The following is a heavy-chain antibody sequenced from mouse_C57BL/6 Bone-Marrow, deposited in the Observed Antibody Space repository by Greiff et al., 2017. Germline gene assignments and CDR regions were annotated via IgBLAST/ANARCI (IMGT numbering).Heavy chain of an antibody. V-gene: IGHV14-4*01. D-gene: IGHD1-2*01. CDR3: TTDGPYAMDY. CDR1: GFNIKDDY. J-gene: IGHJ4*01. CDR2: IDPENGDT. Sequence: VQLQQSGAELVRPGASVKLSCTASGFNIKDDYMHWVKQRPEQGLEWIGWIDPENGDTEYASKFQGKATITADTSSNTAYLQLSSLTSEDTAVSYCTTDGPYAMDYWGQGTSGTVAA.